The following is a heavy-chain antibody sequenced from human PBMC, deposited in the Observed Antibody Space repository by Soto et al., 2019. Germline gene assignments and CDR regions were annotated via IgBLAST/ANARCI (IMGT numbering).Heavy chain of an antibody. J-gene: IGHJ3*02. CDR1: GGSISSSSYY. CDR2: IYYSGST. V-gene: IGHV4-39*01. CDR3: ASESSGIGDFDI. Sequence: QLQLQESGPGLMQPSATLSLTCTVSGGSISSSSYYWGWIRQPPGKGLEWIGSIYYSGSTYYNPSLKSRVSIPVDTSKNQFSLKLSSVTAADTAVYYSASESSGIGDFDIWCQGTMVTVSS. D-gene: IGHD2-15*01.